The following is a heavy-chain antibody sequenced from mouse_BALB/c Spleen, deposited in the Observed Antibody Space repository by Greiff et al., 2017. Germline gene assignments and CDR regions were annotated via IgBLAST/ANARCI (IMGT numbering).Heavy chain of an antibody. CDR3: ARGTDLSYAMDY. CDR1: GFTFSDYY. Sequence: EVKVVESGGGLVKPGGSLKLSCAASGFTFSDYYMYWVRQTPEKRLEWVATISDGGSYTYYPDSVKGRFTISRDNAKNNLYLQMSSLKSEDTAMYYCARGTDLSYAMDYWGQGTSVTVSS. V-gene: IGHV5-4*02. J-gene: IGHJ4*01. CDR2: ISDGGSYT.